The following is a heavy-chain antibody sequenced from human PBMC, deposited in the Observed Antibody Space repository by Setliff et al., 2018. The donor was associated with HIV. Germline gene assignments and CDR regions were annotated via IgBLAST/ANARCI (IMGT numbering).Heavy chain of an antibody. J-gene: IGHJ3*02. CDR3: AREYDVLTGYYISAFDI. CDR2: INPNSGDT. D-gene: IGHD3-9*01. CDR1: GYTFTGYF. Sequence: ASVKVSCKASGYTFTGYFIHWVRQAPGQGLEWVGRINPNSGDTNVAQKFQGRITMTRDTSISTAYLELNRLRSDDTAVYYCAREYDVLTGYYISAFDIWGQGTMVTVS. V-gene: IGHV1-2*06.